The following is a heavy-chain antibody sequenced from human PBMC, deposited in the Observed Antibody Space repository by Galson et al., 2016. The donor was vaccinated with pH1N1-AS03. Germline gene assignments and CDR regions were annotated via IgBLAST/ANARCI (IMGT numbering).Heavy chain of an antibody. V-gene: IGHV1-18*01. CDR2: ISAYYGDT. CDR1: GYTFTTYG. D-gene: IGHD3-3*01. J-gene: IGHJ4*02. CDR3: VRESEISGVVFFNY. Sequence: SVKVSCKASGYTFTTYGISWVRQAPGQGLEWMGWISAYYGDTHFAHKFQERVTLTRDTSTAPAYMELRNLGSDDTAVYYCVRESEISGVVFFNYWGQGTLVTVSS.